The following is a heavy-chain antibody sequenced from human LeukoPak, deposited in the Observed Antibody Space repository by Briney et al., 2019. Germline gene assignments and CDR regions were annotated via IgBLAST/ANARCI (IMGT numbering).Heavy chain of an antibody. CDR1: GYTFTSYY. CDR3: ARVQARLRLGELSLSY. D-gene: IGHD3-16*02. J-gene: IGHJ4*02. V-gene: IGHV1-46*01. CDR2: INPSGGST. Sequence: GASVKVSCKASGYTFTSYYTHWVRQAPGQGLEWMGIINPSGGSTSYAQKFQGRVTMTRDTSTSTVYMELSSLRPEDTAVYYCARVQARLRLGELSLSYWGQGTLVTVSS.